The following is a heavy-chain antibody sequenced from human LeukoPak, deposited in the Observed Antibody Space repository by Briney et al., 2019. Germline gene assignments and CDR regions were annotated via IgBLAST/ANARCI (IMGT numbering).Heavy chain of an antibody. J-gene: IGHJ5*02. V-gene: IGHV1-69*13. CDR2: IIPIFGTA. CDR3: ARDAPLYSNYGDNWFEP. D-gene: IGHD4-11*01. CDR1: GGTFSSYA. Sequence: EASVKVSCKASGGTFSSYAISWVRQAPGQGLEWMGGIIPIFGTANYAQKFQGRVTITADESTSTAYMELSSLRSEDTAVYYCARDAPLYSNYGDNWFEPWGQGALVTVSS.